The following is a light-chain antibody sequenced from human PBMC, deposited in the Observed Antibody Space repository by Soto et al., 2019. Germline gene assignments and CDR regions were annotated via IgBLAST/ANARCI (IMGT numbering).Light chain of an antibody. Sequence: QSALAPPASVSGSPGQSITISCAGTNIDVGGYNYVSWYQQYPGKAPKLIIYEVTYRPSGVSNRFSGSRSGNTASLTISGLQAEDEADYYCSSYSIRSARDVIFGGGTKLTVL. CDR1: NIDVGGYNY. CDR2: EVT. J-gene: IGLJ2*01. V-gene: IGLV2-14*01. CDR3: SSYSIRSARDVI.